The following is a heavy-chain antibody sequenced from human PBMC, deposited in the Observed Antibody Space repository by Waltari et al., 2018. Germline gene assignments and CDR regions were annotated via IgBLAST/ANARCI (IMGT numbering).Heavy chain of an antibody. V-gene: IGHV1-69*01. D-gene: IGHD3-16*01. CDR1: GGTFSSYA. Sequence: QVQLVQSGAEVKKPGSSVKVSCKASGGTFSSYAISWVRQAPGQGLEWMGGIIPILCKANYAQKCQGRVTITADESTSTAYMELGSRRSEDTAVYYCARITFGGVMRGGMDVWGQGTTVTVSS. CDR3: ARITFGGVMRGGMDV. J-gene: IGHJ6*02. CDR2: IIPILCKA.